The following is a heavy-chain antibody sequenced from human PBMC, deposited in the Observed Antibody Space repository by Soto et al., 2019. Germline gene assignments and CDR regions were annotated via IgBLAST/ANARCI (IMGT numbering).Heavy chain of an antibody. D-gene: IGHD5-12*01. J-gene: IGHJ3*02. Sequence: DVQLVESGGGLIQPGGSLRLSCVASGLTVSGKKYMAWVRQAPGTVPEWVSGVYDLDGTYYADSVRGRFTTSIDSSRTTVYLQMRDLRPEETALYFCATWRLREHAYDICGHGTMLTVSS. CDR3: ATWRLREHAYDI. V-gene: IGHV3-53*01. CDR1: GLTVSGKKY. CDR2: VYDLDGT.